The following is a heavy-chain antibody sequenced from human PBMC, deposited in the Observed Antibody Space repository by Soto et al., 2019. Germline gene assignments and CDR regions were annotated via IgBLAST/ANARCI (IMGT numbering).Heavy chain of an antibody. J-gene: IGHJ4*02. CDR1: GFTFSSYW. CDR3: PGGFYYYDRRGNLGY. V-gene: IGHV3-74*02. CDR2: TNSDDSTI. Sequence: DVQLEESGGGLVQPGGSLRLSCAASGFTFSSYWMNWVRQVPGKGLVWVARTNSDDSTIAYADSVKGRFTISRDNAKNMVYLEMNSLRAEDTAVYYCPGGFYYYDRRGNLGYWGQGALVTVSS. D-gene: IGHD3-22*01.